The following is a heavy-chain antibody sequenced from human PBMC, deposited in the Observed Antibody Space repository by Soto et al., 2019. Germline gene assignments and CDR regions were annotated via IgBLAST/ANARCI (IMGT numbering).Heavy chain of an antibody. CDR1: GYTFTGYY. Sequence: ASVKVSCKASGYTFTGYYIHWVRQAPGQGLEWMGWINPNSGGTNYAQKFQGWVTMTRDTSISTAYMELSRLRSDDTAVYYCARGDFYESSGCDYWGRGTLVTVSS. V-gene: IGHV1-2*04. J-gene: IGHJ4*02. D-gene: IGHD3-22*01. CDR3: ARGDFYESSGCDY. CDR2: INPNSGGT.